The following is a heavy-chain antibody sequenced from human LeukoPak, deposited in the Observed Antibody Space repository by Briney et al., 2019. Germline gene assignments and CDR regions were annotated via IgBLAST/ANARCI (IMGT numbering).Heavy chain of an antibody. D-gene: IGHD3-22*01. V-gene: IGHV1-58*02. J-gene: IGHJ4*02. CDR2: IDSGSGNT. CDR3: AAVFGSGYYYYFDY. Sequence: SVKLSCKASGVTFTSSSMQWVRQAPGQRLEWIGWIDSGSGNTNYAQQFQGRVSLPSDMPTSKANMELSSLSSEDTALYYCAAVFGSGYYYYFDYWGQGTLVSVS. CDR1: GVTFTSSS.